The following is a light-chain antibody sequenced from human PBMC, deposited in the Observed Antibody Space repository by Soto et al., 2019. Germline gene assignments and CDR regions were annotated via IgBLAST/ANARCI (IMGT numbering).Light chain of an antibody. CDR2: GAS. CDR3: QQYGSSPRT. CDR1: QSVSDN. Sequence: EIVMTQSPVPLSVSPGESATPSCTASQSVSDNLAWYQQKPGQAPRLPIYGASTRATGIPARFSGRWSGTDCNLTISRLEPEDVAVYYCQQYGSSPRTFSQGTKVDIK. V-gene: IGKV3-20*01. J-gene: IGKJ1*01.